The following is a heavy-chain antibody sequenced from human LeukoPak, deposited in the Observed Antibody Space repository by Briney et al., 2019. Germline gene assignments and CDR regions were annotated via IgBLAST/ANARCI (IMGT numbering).Heavy chain of an antibody. CDR3: ARGPGGGSNPTFGY. CDR1: GGSFSGYY. Sequence: SETLSLTCAVYGGSFSGYYWSWIRQPPGKGLEWIGEINHSGSTNYNPSLKSRVTISVDTSKNQFSLKLSSVTAADTAVYYCARGPGGGSNPTFGYWGQGTLVTVSS. D-gene: IGHD4-23*01. V-gene: IGHV4-34*01. J-gene: IGHJ4*02. CDR2: INHSGST.